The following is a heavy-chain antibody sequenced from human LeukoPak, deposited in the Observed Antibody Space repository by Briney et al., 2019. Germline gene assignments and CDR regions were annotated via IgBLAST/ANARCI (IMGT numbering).Heavy chain of an antibody. CDR2: INHSGST. CDR1: GGSFSGYY. Sequence: PSETLSLTCAVYGGSFSGYYWSWIRQPPGKGLEWIGEINHSGSTNYNPSLKSRVTISVDTSKNQFSLKVNSVTAADTAVYYCTREGEGRWLQSGYWGQGTLVTVSS. J-gene: IGHJ4*02. D-gene: IGHD5-24*01. CDR3: TREGEGRWLQSGY. V-gene: IGHV4-34*01.